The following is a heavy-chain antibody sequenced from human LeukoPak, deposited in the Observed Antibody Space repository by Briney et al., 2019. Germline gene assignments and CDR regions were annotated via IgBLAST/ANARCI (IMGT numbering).Heavy chain of an antibody. J-gene: IGHJ4*02. CDR1: GFTFSSYA. CDR3: ARATTYYGSGSYSGGIDY. CDR2: ISYDGSNK. D-gene: IGHD3-10*01. Sequence: GGSLRLSCAASGFTFSSYAMHWVRQAPGKGLEWVAVISYDGSNKYYADSVKGRFTISRDNSKNTLYLQMNSLRAEDTAVYYCARATTYYGSGSYSGGIDYWGQGTLVTVSS. V-gene: IGHV3-30*04.